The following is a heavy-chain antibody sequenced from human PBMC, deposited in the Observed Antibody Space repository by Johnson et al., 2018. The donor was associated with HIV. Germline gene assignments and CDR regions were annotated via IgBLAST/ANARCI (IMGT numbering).Heavy chain of an antibody. V-gene: IGHV3-30*18. CDR2: FSFDGVYE. CDR3: AKGSWGRAPYHDAFDI. Sequence: QVQLVESGGGVVQPGRSLRLSCAASGFTFSDYSIHWVRRAPGKGLDWVAIFSFDGVYEERADSVKGRLTISRDNSKNTLYLQMNSRRAEETAVYYCAKGSWGRAPYHDAFDIWGQGTMVTVSS. J-gene: IGHJ3*02. D-gene: IGHD2-2*01. CDR1: GFTFSDYS.